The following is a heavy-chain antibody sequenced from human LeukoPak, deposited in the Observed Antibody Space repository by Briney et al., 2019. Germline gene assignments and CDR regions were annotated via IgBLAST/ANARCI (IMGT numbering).Heavy chain of an antibody. CDR2: INPSGGST. V-gene: IGHV1-46*01. D-gene: IGHD3-10*01. Sequence: ASVKVSCKASGYTFTSYYMHWVRQAPGQGLEWMGIINPSGGSTSYAQKFQGRVTMTRDTSTSTVYMELSSLRSENTAVYYCARDHEYYYGSGSYYPGGCDYWGQGTLVTVSS. CDR1: GYTFTSYY. J-gene: IGHJ4*02. CDR3: ARDHEYYYGSGSYYPGGCDY.